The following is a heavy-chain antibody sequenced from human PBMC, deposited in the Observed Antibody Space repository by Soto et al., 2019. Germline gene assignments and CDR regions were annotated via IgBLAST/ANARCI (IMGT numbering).Heavy chain of an antibody. CDR3: ARDLFPYDSSGYPYYFDY. V-gene: IGHV1-2*04. CDR1: GYTFTGYY. CDR2: INPNSGDT. Sequence: ASVKVSCKASGYTFTGYYMHWVRQAPGQGLEWMGWINPNSGDTNYAQKFQGWVTMTRDTSISTAYMELSRLRSDDTAVYYCARDLFPYDSSGYPYYFDYWGQGTLVTVSS. D-gene: IGHD3-22*01. J-gene: IGHJ4*02.